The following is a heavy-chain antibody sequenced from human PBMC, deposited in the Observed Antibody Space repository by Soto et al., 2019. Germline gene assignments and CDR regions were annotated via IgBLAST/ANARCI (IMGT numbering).Heavy chain of an antibody. J-gene: IGHJ5*02. CDR3: GREIASRHWIDT. D-gene: IGHD6-6*01. Sequence: SETLSLTCSVSGGSVNTGSYYWSWIRQPPGKGLEWIGYVFFSGITNYNPSLKSRVTMSLDTSKKQFSLMLTSVTAADTAVYFCGREIASRHWIDTWGQGSLVTVSS. CDR1: GGSVNTGSYY. V-gene: IGHV4-61*01. CDR2: VFFSGIT.